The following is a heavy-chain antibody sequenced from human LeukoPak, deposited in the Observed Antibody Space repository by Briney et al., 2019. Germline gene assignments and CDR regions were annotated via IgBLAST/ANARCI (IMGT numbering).Heavy chain of an antibody. CDR1: GGTFSSYT. CDR3: ASTYYYDSSGYPIDY. Sequence: SVKVSCKASGGTFSSYTISWVRQAPGQGLEWMGRIIPILGIANYAQKFQGRVTITVDKSTSTAYMEPSSLRSEDTAVYYCASTYYYDSSGYPIDYWGQGTLVTVSS. V-gene: IGHV1-69*02. D-gene: IGHD3-22*01. CDR2: IIPILGIA. J-gene: IGHJ4*02.